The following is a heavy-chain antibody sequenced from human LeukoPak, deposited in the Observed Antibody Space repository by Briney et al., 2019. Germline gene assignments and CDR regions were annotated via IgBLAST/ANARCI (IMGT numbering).Heavy chain of an antibody. J-gene: IGHJ5*02. CDR2: ISGSGGST. D-gene: IGHD2-2*01. V-gene: IGHV3-23*01. CDR3: AREFVVVPAAKGYYNWFDP. CDR1: GFTVSSNY. Sequence: GGSLRLSCAASGFTVSSNYMSWVRQAPGKGLEWVSAISGSGGSTYYADSVKGRFTISRDNSKNTLYLQMNSLRAEDTAVYYCAREFVVVPAAKGYYNWFDPWGQGTLVTVSS.